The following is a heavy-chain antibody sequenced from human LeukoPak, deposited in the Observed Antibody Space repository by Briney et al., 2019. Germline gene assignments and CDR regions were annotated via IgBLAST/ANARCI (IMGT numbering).Heavy chain of an antibody. CDR1: GFTFSTYA. D-gene: IGHD4-17*01. Sequence: PGGSLSLSCAASGFTFSTYAMTWVRQAPGKGLEWVSAISSSGASTYYADSEKGRFTISRDNSKNTLYLQMNSLRAEDTAIYYCAKVRMTTVFLEAFDIWGQGTMVTVSS. J-gene: IGHJ3*02. CDR3: AKVRMTTVFLEAFDI. CDR2: ISSSGAST. V-gene: IGHV3-23*01.